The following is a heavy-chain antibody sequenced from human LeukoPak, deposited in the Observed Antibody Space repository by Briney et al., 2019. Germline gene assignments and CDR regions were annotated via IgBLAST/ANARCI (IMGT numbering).Heavy chain of an antibody. D-gene: IGHD6-19*01. CDR2: ISSGSRTI. CDR3: AKDNRRHYTSGPNPDSLH. Sequence: GGSLRLSCAASGFTFSSYSMNWVRQAPGKGLEWVSYISSGSRTIYYADSVKGRFTISRDNAKNSLYLQMNSLRVEDTAFYYCAKDNRRHYTSGPNPDSLHWGQGALVTVSS. V-gene: IGHV3-48*04. J-gene: IGHJ4*02. CDR1: GFTFSSYS.